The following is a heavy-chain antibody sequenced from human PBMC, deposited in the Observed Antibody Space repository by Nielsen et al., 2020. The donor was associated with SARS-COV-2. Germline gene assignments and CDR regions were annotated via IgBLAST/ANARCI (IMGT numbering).Heavy chain of an antibody. CDR2: RAYSGNT. Sequence: SETLSLTCTVSGGSISSGGSSWSWIRQHPRKGLEWIGDRAYSGNTYYNPSLKSRLSIYVDTSKNLFSLRLTSVTTADTATYYCARGNGWFDPWGQGTRVTVSS. D-gene: IGHD2-8*01. J-gene: IGHJ5*02. V-gene: IGHV4-31*03. CDR1: GGSISSGGSS. CDR3: ARGNGWFDP.